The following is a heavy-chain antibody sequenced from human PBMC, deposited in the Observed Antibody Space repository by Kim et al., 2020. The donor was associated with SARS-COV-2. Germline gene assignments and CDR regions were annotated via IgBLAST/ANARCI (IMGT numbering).Heavy chain of an antibody. D-gene: IGHD3-10*02. J-gene: IGHJ1*01. CDR2: IYSGGNT. V-gene: IGHV3-66*01. CDR3: ATVVFYYVAEYFKN. Sequence: GGSLRLSCAASGYTVTYSYMGWVRQAPGKGLEWVSFIYSGGNTIYADSVKGRLIISRDHSKNTLYLQMNILRAEDTAVYYCATVVFYYVAEYFKNWGQGTLVIVSS. CDR1: GYTVTYSY.